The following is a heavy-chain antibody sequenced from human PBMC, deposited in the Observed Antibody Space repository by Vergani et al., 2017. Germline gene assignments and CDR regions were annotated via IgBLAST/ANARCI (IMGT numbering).Heavy chain of an antibody. D-gene: IGHD6-13*01. CDR2: IWYDGSNK. J-gene: IGHJ4*02. CDR1: GFTFSSYG. Sequence: QVQLVESGGGVVQPGRSLRLSCAASGFTFSSYGMHWVRQAPGKGLEWVAVIWYDGSNKYYADSVKGRFTISRDNSKNTLYLQMNSLRADDTAVYYCARDPSIAAAGTWDYWGQGTLVTVSS. V-gene: IGHV3-33*01. CDR3: ARDPSIAAAGTWDY.